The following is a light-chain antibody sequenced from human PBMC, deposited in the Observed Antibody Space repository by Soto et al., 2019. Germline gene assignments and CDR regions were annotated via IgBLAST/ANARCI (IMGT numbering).Light chain of an antibody. CDR2: GAS. J-gene: IGKJ1*01. CDR1: QSVSSSY. V-gene: IGKV3-20*01. CDR3: QQYGSSPPVT. Sequence: EIVLTQSPGTLSLSPGERATLSCRASQSVSSSYLAWYQQKPGEAPRLLIYGASSRATGIPDRFSGSGSGTDFTLTISRLEPEDFEVCYCQQYGSSPPVTFGQGTKVEIK.